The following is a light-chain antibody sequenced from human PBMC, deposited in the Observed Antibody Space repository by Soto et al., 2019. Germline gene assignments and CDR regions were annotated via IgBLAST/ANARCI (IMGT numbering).Light chain of an antibody. CDR3: QQTSSTPT. J-gene: IGKJ4*01. Sequence: DIQLTQSTSSLSASVGDRVTVTCRASQSIRSYLNWYQQKPGKAPKLLIYAASSLQTGVSSRFSGSGSGTDFTLTISNLQPEDFATYYCQQTSSTPTFGGGTKVDI. CDR1: QSIRSY. V-gene: IGKV1-39*01. CDR2: AAS.